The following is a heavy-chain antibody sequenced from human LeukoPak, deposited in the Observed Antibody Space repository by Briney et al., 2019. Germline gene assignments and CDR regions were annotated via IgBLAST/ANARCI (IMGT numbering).Heavy chain of an antibody. CDR3: ARLSQWLLRGDY. CDR1: GGSISSSSYY. Sequence: KPSETLSLTCTVSGGSISSSSYYWGWIRQPPGKGLEWIGSIYYSGSTYYNPSLKSRVTISVDTSKNQFSLKLSSVTAADTAVYYCARLSQWLLRGDYWGQGTLVTVSS. D-gene: IGHD3-22*01. CDR2: IYYSGST. V-gene: IGHV4-39*01. J-gene: IGHJ4*02.